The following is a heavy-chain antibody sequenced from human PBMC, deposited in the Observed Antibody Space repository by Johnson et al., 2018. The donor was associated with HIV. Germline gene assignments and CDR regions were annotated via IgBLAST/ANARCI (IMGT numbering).Heavy chain of an antibody. V-gene: IGHV3-20*04. CDR3: TTVNPAYSSSNEDVAFDI. Sequence: VKLVESGGGVVRPGGSLRLSCAASGFTCDDYGMSWVRQAPGKGLEWVSGINWNGGSIGYANYVKGRFTISRDNSKNTLSLQMNSLKTEDTAVYYCTTVNPAYSSSNEDVAFDIWGQGTMVTVSS. D-gene: IGHD6-6*01. CDR2: INWNGGSI. CDR1: GFTCDDYG. J-gene: IGHJ3*02.